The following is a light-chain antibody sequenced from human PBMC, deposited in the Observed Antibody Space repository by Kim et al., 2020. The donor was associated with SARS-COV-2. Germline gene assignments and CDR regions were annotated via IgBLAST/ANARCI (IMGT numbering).Light chain of an antibody. V-gene: IGKV3-15*01. CDR1: QSLGNN. Sequence: EIVMTQSPATLSVSPGERATLSCRASQSLGNNLAWYQQRPGQAPSLLIYGASSRATGIPARFSGSGSGTEFTLTISSLQSEDFADWPRTFGQGTKVDIK. CDR3: T. J-gene: IGKJ1*01. CDR2: GAS.